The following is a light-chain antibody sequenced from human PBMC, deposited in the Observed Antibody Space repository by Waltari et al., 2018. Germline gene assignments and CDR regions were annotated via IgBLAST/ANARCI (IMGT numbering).Light chain of an antibody. CDR3: QQRSKWPIT. Sequence: EIVLTQSPATLSLSPGERATLSCRASQRVSSSLGRYQQRPGQAPRLLIYDASSRATGIPAMFSGSGSGTDFTLTISSLEPEDFAVYYCQQRSKWPITFGQGTRLEIK. CDR1: QRVSSS. V-gene: IGKV3-11*01. CDR2: DAS. J-gene: IGKJ5*01.